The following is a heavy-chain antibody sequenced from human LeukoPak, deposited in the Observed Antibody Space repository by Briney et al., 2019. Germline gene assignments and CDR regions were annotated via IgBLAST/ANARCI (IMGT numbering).Heavy chain of an antibody. Sequence: SETLSLTCTVSGGSISSYYWSWIRQPPGKGLEWIGYIYYSGSTNYNPSLKSRVTISVDTSKNQFSLKLSSVTAADTAVYYCARVDEAVAGTVYFDYWGQGTLVTVSS. CDR1: GGSISSYY. CDR2: IYYSGST. J-gene: IGHJ4*02. V-gene: IGHV4-59*12. D-gene: IGHD6-19*01. CDR3: ARVDEAVAGTVYFDY.